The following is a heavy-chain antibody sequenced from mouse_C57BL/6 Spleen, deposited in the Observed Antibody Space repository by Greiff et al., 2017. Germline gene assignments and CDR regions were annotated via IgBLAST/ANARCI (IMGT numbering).Heavy chain of an antibody. CDR3: ARGATGVDV. D-gene: IGHD1-1*01. CDR1: GYAFSSSW. CDR2: IYPGDGAT. Sequence: QVQLQQSGPELVKPGASVKISCKASGYAFSSSWMNWVKQRPGKGLEWIGRIYPGDGATNYNGKFKGKATLTADKSSSTAYMQLSSLTSEDSAVYFCARGATGVDVWGTGTTVTVSS. J-gene: IGHJ1*03. V-gene: IGHV1-82*01.